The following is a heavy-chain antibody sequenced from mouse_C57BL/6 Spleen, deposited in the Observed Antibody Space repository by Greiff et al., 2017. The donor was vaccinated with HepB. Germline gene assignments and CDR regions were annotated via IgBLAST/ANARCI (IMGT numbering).Heavy chain of an antibody. D-gene: IGHD1-1*01. V-gene: IGHV1-19*01. CDR1: GYTFTDYY. CDR3: ARSITTVVGGDY. Sequence: EVQLQQSGPVLVKPGASVKMSCKASGYTFTDYYMNWVKQSHGKSLEWIGVINPYNGGTNYNEKFKSKATLTVDKSSSTAYMQLSSLTSEDSAVYYCARSITTVVGGDYWGQGTTLTVSS. CDR2: INPYNGGT. J-gene: IGHJ2*01.